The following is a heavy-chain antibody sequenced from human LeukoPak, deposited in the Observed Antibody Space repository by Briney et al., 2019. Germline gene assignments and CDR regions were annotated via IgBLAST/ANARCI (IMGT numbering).Heavy chain of an antibody. CDR1: GGSISSYY. Sequence: KPSETLSLTCTVSGGSISSYYWSWIRQPPGKGLEWIGYIYYSGSTNYNPSLKSRATISVDTSKNQFSLKLSSVTAADTAVYYCARAVYGDYQYYFDYWGQGTLVTVSS. J-gene: IGHJ4*02. V-gene: IGHV4-59*01. CDR3: ARAVYGDYQYYFDY. D-gene: IGHD4-17*01. CDR2: IYYSGST.